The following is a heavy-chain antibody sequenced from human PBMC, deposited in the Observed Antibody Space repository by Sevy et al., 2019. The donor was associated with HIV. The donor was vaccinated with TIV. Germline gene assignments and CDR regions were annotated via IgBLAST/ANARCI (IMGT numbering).Heavy chain of an antibody. D-gene: IGHD2-8*02. CDR2: IKSKTDGGTI. CDR3: TTDPFILLLVTDGMDV. V-gene: IGHV3-15*01. Sequence: GGSLRLSCAASGFTFTYAWMNWVRQAPGKGLEWVGRIKSKTDGGTIDYAAPVRGRFTISRDDSKNTLYLQMNSLKTEDTAVYYCTTDPFILLLVTDGMDVWGQGTTVTVSS. CDR1: GFTFTYAW. J-gene: IGHJ6*02.